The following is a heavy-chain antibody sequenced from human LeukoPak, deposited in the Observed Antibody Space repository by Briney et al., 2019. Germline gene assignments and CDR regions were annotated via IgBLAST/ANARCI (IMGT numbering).Heavy chain of an antibody. Sequence: PGGSLRLSCAASGFTFSSYGMHWVRQAPGKGLEWVAVISYDGSNKYCADSVKGRFTISRDNSKNTLYLQMNSLRAEDTAVYYCAKSAVGSSGYFDYWGQGTLVTVSS. CDR2: ISYDGSNK. V-gene: IGHV3-30*18. CDR3: AKSAVGSSGYFDY. CDR1: GFTFSSYG. J-gene: IGHJ4*02. D-gene: IGHD6-19*01.